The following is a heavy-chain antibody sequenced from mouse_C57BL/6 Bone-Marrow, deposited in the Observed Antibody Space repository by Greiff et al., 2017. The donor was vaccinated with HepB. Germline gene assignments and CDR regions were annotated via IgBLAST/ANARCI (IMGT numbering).Heavy chain of an antibody. CDR2: INPGSGGT. CDR3: ARRGNYGSVFDY. V-gene: IGHV1-54*01. Sequence: QVQLQQSGAELVRPGTSVKVSCKASGYAFTNYLIEWVKQRPGQGLEWIGVINPGSGGTNYNEKFKGKATLTADKSSSTAYMQLSSLTSEDSAVYFCARRGNYGSVFDYWGQGTTLTVSS. D-gene: IGHD1-1*01. CDR1: GYAFTNYL. J-gene: IGHJ2*01.